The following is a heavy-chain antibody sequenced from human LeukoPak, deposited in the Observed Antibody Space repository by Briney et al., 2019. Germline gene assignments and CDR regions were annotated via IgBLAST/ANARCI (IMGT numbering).Heavy chain of an antibody. CDR2: FIPILGTA. Sequence: ASVKVSCKASGATFSDYALNWVRQAPGQGLEWMGVFIPILGTANSTQKFHDRLTITADISTNTAYMELSSLRSEDTAVYYCASHSVRIAAAGTPNYYYYYMDVWGKGTTVTISS. CDR1: GATFSDYA. D-gene: IGHD6-13*01. J-gene: IGHJ6*03. CDR3: ASHSVRIAAAGTPNYYYYYMDV. V-gene: IGHV1-69*06.